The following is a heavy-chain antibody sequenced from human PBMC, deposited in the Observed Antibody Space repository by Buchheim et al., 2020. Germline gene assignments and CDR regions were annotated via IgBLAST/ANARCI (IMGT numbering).Heavy chain of an antibody. J-gene: IGHJ6*02. D-gene: IGHD2-15*01. Sequence: QVQVVESGGGVVQPGRSLRLSCTASGFTFNNDALHWVRQAPGKGLEWVALISYDGANKYYAESVKGRFTISRDNSKNTVSLQMDSLTTEDSAVYYCSRGGGLVLAYATDVWGQGTT. CDR3: SRGGGLVLAYATDV. CDR1: GFTFNNDA. V-gene: IGHV3-30-3*01. CDR2: ISYDGANK.